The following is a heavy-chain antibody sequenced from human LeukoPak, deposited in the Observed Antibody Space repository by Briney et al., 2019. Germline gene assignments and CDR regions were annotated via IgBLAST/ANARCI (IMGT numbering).Heavy chain of an antibody. CDR2: INSDGSST. V-gene: IGHV3-74*01. Sequence: GGSLRLSCAASGFIFSSYWMFWVRRAPGEGLLCVSRINSDGSSTIYADSVRGRFTISRDNAKNSLYLQMNSLRAEDTAVYYCARADWDTAMIGYWGQGTLVTVSS. CDR3: ARADWDTAMIGY. J-gene: IGHJ4*02. CDR1: GFIFSSYW. D-gene: IGHD5-18*01.